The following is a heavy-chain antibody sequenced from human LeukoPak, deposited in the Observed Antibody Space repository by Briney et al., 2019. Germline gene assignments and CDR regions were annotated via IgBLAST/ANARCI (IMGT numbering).Heavy chain of an antibody. D-gene: IGHD2-8*01. Sequence: ASVKVSCKASGYTFTSYGISWVRQAPGQGLEWMGWFSAYNGNTNYAQKLQGRVTMTTDTSTSTAYMELRSLRSDDTAVYYCARDNALNGWFDPWGQGTLVTVSS. J-gene: IGHJ5*02. CDR1: GYTFTSYG. CDR3: ARDNALNGWFDP. V-gene: IGHV1-18*01. CDR2: FSAYNGNT.